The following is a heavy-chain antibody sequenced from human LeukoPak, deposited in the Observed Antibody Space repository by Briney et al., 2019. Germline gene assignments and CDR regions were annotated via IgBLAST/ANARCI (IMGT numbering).Heavy chain of an antibody. CDR3: ARAGHCTNGICYTADFDY. V-gene: IGHV3-23*01. CDR1: GFTFSTYA. CDR2: ITDSGGNT. Sequence: GGSLRLSCTASGFTFSTYAMSWVRQAPGKGLEWVSAITDSGGNTYYAAPVKGRLTISRDNSKNTLYLQMNSLRAEDTAVYYCARAGHCTNGICYTADFDYWGQGSLVTVSS. D-gene: IGHD2-8*01. J-gene: IGHJ4*02.